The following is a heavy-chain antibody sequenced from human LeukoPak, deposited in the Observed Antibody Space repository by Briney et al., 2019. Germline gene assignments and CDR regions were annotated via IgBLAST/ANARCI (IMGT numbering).Heavy chain of an antibody. CDR1: GFTFSSYA. V-gene: IGHV3-23*01. CDR3: ASTVVPIALPPRWFHP. J-gene: IGHJ5*02. CDR2: ISGSGGST. Sequence: PGESLRLSCAASGFTFSSYAMSWVRQAPGKGLEWVSAISGSGGSTYYADSVKGRFTISRDNSKNTLYLQMNSLRAEDTAVYYCASTVVPIALPPRWFHPWGQGTLVTVSS. D-gene: IGHD2-2*01.